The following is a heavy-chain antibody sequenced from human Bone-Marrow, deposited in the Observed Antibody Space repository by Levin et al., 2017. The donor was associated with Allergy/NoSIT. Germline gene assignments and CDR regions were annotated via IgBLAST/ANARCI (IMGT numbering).Heavy chain of an antibody. J-gene: IGHJ4*02. CDR3: AAGSNAEGSDY. CDR1: GLTVSRTY. Sequence: GGSLRLSCAVSGLTVSRTYMTWIRQAPGKGLEWLSVIYSLGNTYYADSVKGRFTISRDSSKDTLYLHMTSLRVDDTAVYYCAAGSNAEGSDYWGQGTLVTVSS. CDR2: IYSLGNT. D-gene: IGHD3-10*01. V-gene: IGHV3-53*01.